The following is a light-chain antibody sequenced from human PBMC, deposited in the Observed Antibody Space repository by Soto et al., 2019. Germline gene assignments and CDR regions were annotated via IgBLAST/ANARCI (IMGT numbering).Light chain of an antibody. J-gene: IGKJ1*01. Sequence: EIVLIQSPAPLSLSPGERATLSCRASQSVSSYLAWYQQKPGQAPRLLIYDAYNRATGIQARFSGSGSGTDFTLTIRSLEPEDFAVYSCQQYNNWPLTVGQGTKVEIK. V-gene: IGKV3-11*01. CDR1: QSVSSY. CDR3: QQYNNWPLT. CDR2: DAY.